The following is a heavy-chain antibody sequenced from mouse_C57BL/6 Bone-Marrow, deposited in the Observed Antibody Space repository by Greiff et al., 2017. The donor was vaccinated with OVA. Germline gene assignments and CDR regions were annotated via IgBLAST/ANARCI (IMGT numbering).Heavy chain of an antibody. Sequence: QVQLQQSGAELVRPGTSVKVSCKASGYAFTNYLIEWVKQRPGQGLEWIGVINPGSGGTNYNEKFKGKATLTADKSSSTAYMQLSSLTSEDSAVYFCAGRTGGYAMDYWGQGTSVTVSS. D-gene: IGHD4-1*01. CDR1: GYAFTNYL. V-gene: IGHV1-54*01. J-gene: IGHJ4*01. CDR2: INPGSGGT. CDR3: AGRTGGYAMDY.